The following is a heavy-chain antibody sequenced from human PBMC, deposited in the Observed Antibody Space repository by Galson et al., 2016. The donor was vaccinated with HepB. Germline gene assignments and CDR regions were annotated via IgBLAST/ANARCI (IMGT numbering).Heavy chain of an antibody. Sequence: SVKVSCKASGGTFSDFAFTWVRHAPGQGLEWMGGFIPIFGAPNYTQKFQGRVTITADESTSTAYMELSSLRSEDTAVYYCARGIFTEGVPDAFDIWGQGTMVTVSS. V-gene: IGHV1-69*13. CDR2: FIPIFGAP. J-gene: IGHJ3*02. D-gene: IGHD6-13*01. CDR3: ARGIFTEGVPDAFDI. CDR1: GGTFSDFA.